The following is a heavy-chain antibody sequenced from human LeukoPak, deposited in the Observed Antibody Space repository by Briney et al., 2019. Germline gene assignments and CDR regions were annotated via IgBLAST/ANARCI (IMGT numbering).Heavy chain of an antibody. CDR1: GFTFSSYG. D-gene: IGHD3-16*01. Sequence: PGGCLRLSCAASGFTFSSYGMHWVRQAPGKGLEWVAVISYDGSNKYYADSVKGRFTISRDNSKNTLYLQMNSLRAEDTAVYYCAKPGLGYFDYWGQGTLVTVSS. CDR3: AKPGLGYFDY. J-gene: IGHJ4*02. V-gene: IGHV3-30*18. CDR2: ISYDGSNK.